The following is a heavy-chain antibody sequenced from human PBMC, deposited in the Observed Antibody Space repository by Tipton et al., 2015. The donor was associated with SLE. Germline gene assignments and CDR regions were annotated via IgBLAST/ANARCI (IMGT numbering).Heavy chain of an antibody. Sequence: QLVQSGAEVKKPGASVKVSCKASGYTFTSYDINWVRQATGQGLEWMGWMNPNSGNTGYAHKFQGRVTMTRNTSISTAYMELSSLRSEDSGLYYCARGALCGGDCPDYWGQGSLVTVSS. J-gene: IGHJ4*02. CDR1: GYTFTSYD. D-gene: IGHD2-21*01. V-gene: IGHV1-8*01. CDR3: ARGALCGGDCPDY. CDR2: MNPNSGNT.